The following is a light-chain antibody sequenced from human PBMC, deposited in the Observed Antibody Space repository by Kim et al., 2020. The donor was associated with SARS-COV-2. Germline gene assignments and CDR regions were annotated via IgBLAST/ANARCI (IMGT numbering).Light chain of an antibody. CDR3: RSYAGSSTFVV. V-gene: IGLV2-23*02. J-gene: IGLJ2*01. Sequence: QSRTNACTGPSSDVGSYNHVSWYQQQPGKAPKLMIYEVSQRPSGVSNRFSGSKSGNTASLTISGLQAEDEADYYCRSYAGSSTFVVFGGGTQLTVL. CDR2: EVS. CDR1: SSDVGSYNH.